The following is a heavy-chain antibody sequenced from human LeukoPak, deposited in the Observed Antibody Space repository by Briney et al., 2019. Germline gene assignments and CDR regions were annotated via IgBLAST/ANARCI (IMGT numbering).Heavy chain of an antibody. J-gene: IGHJ3*02. V-gene: IGHV3-23*01. Sequence: ISCSVATTYYADSVKGRFTISRDNSKNTLYLQMNSLRAEDTAVYYCAKERSSTVTTDAFDIWGQGTMVTVSS. D-gene: IGHD4-11*01. CDR2: ISCSVATT. CDR3: AKERSSTVTTDAFDI.